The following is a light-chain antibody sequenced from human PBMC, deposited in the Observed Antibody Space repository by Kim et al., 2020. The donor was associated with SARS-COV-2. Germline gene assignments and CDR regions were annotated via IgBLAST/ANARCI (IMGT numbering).Light chain of an antibody. J-gene: IGLJ3*02. CDR2: EDS. V-gene: IGLV3-1*01. CDR1: NLGNKY. CDR3: QAWGSNINWV. Sequence: SYELTQPPSVSVSPGQTASISCSGENLGNKYVCWYQQKPGQPPVLVMYEDSKRPSGIPERFSGSNSGNTATLTISWTQAGDEAEYHCQAWGSNINWVFGGGTKLTVL.